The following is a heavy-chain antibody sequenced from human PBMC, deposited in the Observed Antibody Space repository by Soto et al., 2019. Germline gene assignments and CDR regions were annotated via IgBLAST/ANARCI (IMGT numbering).Heavy chain of an antibody. CDR3: TRDRGTSMITKLFDY. V-gene: IGHV1-46*03. CDR2: INPSGGGT. D-gene: IGHD3-16*01. J-gene: IGHJ4*02. CDR1: GYTFSAYD. Sequence: GASVKVSCKTSGYTFSAYDIYWVRQAPGQGLEWMGIINPSGGGTSYAQKFQSRVTMTIDSSTSTVYMELSSLIYDDTAVYYCTRDRGTSMITKLFDYWGQGTLVTVSS.